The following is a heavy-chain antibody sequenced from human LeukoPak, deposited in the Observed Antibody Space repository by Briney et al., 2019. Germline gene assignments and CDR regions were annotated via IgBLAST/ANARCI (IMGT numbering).Heavy chain of an antibody. CDR2: ISYDGSNK. J-gene: IGHJ4*02. D-gene: IGHD3-3*01. Sequence: GGSLRLSCAASGFTFSSYGMHWVRQAPGKGLEWVAVISYDGSNKYYADSVKGRFTISRDNSKNTLYLQMNSLRAEDTAVYYRAILDLRFLEWLSSPAPDYWGQGTLVTVSS. CDR3: AILDLRFLEWLSSPAPDY. V-gene: IGHV3-30*03. CDR1: GFTFSSYG.